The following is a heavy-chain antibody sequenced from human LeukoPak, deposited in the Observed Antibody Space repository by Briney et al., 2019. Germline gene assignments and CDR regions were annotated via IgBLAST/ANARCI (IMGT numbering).Heavy chain of an antibody. D-gene: IGHD6-19*01. Sequence: GGSLRLSCAASGFTFSSYAMSWVRQAPGKGLERVSAISGSGGSTYYADSVKGRFTISRDNSKNTLYLQMNSLRAEDTAVYYCARLHRLGVQWLVPYFDYWGQGTLVTVSS. CDR2: ISGSGGST. CDR3: ARLHRLGVQWLVPYFDY. J-gene: IGHJ4*02. V-gene: IGHV3-23*01. CDR1: GFTFSSYA.